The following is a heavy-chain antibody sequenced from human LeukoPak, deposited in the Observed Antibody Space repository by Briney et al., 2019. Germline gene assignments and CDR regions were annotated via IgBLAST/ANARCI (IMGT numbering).Heavy chain of an antibody. CDR2: ISGSGGST. Sequence: PGGSLRLSCAASGFTFSSYAMSWVRPAPGKGLERVSAISGSGGSTYYADSVKGRYTISRDNSKNTLYLQMNSLRAEDTAVYYCAKDVTNWGSILLPDAFDIWGQGTMVTVSS. V-gene: IGHV3-23*01. CDR3: AKDVTNWGSILLPDAFDI. J-gene: IGHJ3*02. CDR1: GFTFSSYA. D-gene: IGHD7-27*01.